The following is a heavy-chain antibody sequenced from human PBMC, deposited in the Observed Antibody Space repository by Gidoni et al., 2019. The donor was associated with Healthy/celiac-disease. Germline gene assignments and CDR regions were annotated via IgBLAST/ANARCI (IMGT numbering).Heavy chain of an antibody. D-gene: IGHD3-16*02. Sequence: QLQLQESGPGLVKPSETLSLTCTVSGGSIRSRTYYWGWIRQPPGKGLEWIGSIYYSGSTYYNPSLKSRVTISVDTSKNQFSLKLSSVTAADTAVYYCARHDYVWGSYQTTLELGFDYWGQGTLVTVSS. CDR1: GGSIRSRTYY. J-gene: IGHJ4*02. CDR2: IYYSGST. CDR3: ARHDYVWGSYQTTLELGFDY. V-gene: IGHV4-39*01.